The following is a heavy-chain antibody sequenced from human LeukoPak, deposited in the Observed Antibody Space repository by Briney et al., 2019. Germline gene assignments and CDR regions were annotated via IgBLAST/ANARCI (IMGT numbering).Heavy chain of an antibody. CDR3: ARHPAGGIGMVPPYYFDY. Sequence: ASVKVSCKASGGTFSGYVISWVRQAPGQGLEWMGRIIPIFDTTNYAQKFQGRVTITTDESTSTDYMELSSLRSEDTAVYYCARHPAGGIGMVPPYYFDYWGQGTLVTVSS. V-gene: IGHV1-69*05. D-gene: IGHD6-13*01. CDR2: IIPIFDTT. CDR1: GGTFSGYV. J-gene: IGHJ4*02.